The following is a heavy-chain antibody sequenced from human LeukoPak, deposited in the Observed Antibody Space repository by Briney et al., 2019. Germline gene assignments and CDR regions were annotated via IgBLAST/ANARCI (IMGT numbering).Heavy chain of an antibody. CDR1: GGSVSSDSHY. D-gene: IGHD3-10*01. V-gene: IGHV4-61*01. J-gene: IGHJ5*02. CDR3: ARFLWFGGPFDP. CDR2: ISYSGST. Sequence: SETLSLTCTVSGGSVSSDSHYWNWIRQPPGKGLEWIGCISYSGSTNYKSSLKSRVTISVDTSKNQFSLKVRSVTAADTAVYYCARFLWFGGPFDPWGQGTLVTVSS.